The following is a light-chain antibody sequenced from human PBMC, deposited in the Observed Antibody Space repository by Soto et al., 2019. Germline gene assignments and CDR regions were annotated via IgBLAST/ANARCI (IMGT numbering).Light chain of an antibody. CDR1: QSVSSY. V-gene: IGKV3-11*01. Sequence: EIVLTQSPATLSLSPWERATRSCRASQSVSSYLAWYQQKPGQAPRLLIYDASNRATGIPARFSGSGSGTDFTLTISSLEPEDFAVYYCQQRSNWPPFGQGTRLEIK. J-gene: IGKJ5*01. CDR3: QQRSNWPP. CDR2: DAS.